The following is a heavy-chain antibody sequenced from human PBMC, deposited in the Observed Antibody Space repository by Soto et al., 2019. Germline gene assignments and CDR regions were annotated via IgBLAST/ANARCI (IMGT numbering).Heavy chain of an antibody. D-gene: IGHD6-19*01. CDR2: IYYSGST. J-gene: IGHJ6*02. V-gene: IGHV4-59*12. CDR3: ARDNFRVQWLVAVDDLFGMDV. CDR1: GGSISSYY. Sequence: SETLSLTCTVSGGSISSYYWSWIRQPPGKGLEWIGYIYYSGSTNYNPSLKSRVTISVDTSKNQFSLKLSSVTAADTAVYYCARDNFRVQWLVAVDDLFGMDVWGQGTTVTVSS.